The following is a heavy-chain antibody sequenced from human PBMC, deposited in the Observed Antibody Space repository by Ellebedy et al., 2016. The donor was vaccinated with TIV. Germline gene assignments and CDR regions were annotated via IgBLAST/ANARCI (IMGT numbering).Heavy chain of an antibody. CDR3: AAEAWWRLDS. V-gene: IGHV3-23*01. Sequence: PSETLSLTCAVYGGSSSGYFWSWVRQAPGKGLEWVSGLIASGGSTYYADSVRGRFTISRDNSKNTLYLQMNSLRAEDTAVYYCAAEAWWRLDSWGQGTLVTVSS. D-gene: IGHD2-15*01. CDR1: GGSSSGYF. CDR2: LIASGGST. J-gene: IGHJ4*02.